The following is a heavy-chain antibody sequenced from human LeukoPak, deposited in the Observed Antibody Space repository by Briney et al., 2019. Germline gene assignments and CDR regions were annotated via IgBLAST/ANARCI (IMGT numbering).Heavy chain of an antibody. D-gene: IGHD2-2*02. J-gene: IGHJ6*03. CDR3: ARVAAEVVGLPGAIGFGWLRRDYYYMDV. CDR1: GYTFTGYY. V-gene: IGHV1-2*02. CDR2: INPNSGGT. Sequence: ASVKVSCKASGYTFTGYYMHWVRQAPGQGLEWMGWINPNSGGTNYAQKFQGRVTMTTDTSTSTAYMELRSLRSDDTAVYYCARVAAEVVGLPGAIGFGWLRRDYYYMDVWGKGTTVTVSS.